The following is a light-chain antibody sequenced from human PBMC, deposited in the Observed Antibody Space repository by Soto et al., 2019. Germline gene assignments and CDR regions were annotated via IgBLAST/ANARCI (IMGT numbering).Light chain of an antibody. Sequence: ELVLTQSPATLSLSPGERATLSRLASQSFSTYLAWYQQKPGQAPRLLIYDTSNRATGIPARFSGSGSGTEFTLTISSLQSEDFAVYYCQQYNNWPPITFGQGTRLDNK. CDR2: DTS. CDR3: QQYNNWPPIT. CDR1: QSFSTY. J-gene: IGKJ5*01. V-gene: IGKV3-11*01.